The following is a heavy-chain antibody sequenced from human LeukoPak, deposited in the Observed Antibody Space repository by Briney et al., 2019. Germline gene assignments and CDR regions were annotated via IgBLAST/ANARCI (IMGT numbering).Heavy chain of an antibody. CDR2: IYRGVHT. D-gene: IGHD5-12*01. CDR3: ARDQSQSGYATCFDP. Sequence: GGSLRLSCAASGSNVSSYFMSWVRQAPGKGLEWVSVIYRGVHTYYADSVKGRFTISRDNSKNTLYLQMNSLRAEDTAVYYCARDQSQSGYATCFDPWGQGTLVTVSS. CDR1: GSNVSSYF. J-gene: IGHJ5*02. V-gene: IGHV3-53*01.